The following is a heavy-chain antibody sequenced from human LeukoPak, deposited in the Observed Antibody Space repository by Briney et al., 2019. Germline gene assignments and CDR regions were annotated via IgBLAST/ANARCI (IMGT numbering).Heavy chain of an antibody. V-gene: IGHV1-2*02. Sequence: ASVKVSCKTSGYIFTAYDIHWLRQAPGQGLEWIGGINPSNGDTVVAQKFQDRVTMTRDTSINTAYMDLSSLRSDDSAVYPYFDYWGQGTLFIVSS. CDR3: FDY. CDR2: INPSNGDT. J-gene: IGHJ4*02. CDR1: GYIFTAYD.